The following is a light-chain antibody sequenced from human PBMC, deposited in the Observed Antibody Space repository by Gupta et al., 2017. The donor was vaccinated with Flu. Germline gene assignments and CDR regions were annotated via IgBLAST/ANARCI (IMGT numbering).Light chain of an antibody. CDR3: RQGGRWPWT. V-gene: IGKV2-30*01. CDR1: EGRGDSDGNTY. Sequence: VTLGKPASISCRSSEGRGDSDGNTYLHWFQLRPGQSPRRLIYQSSRRESGVPDRFSGSGSGSDFTLKIIRVESEAVGVYCCRQGGRWPWTFGQGTKVEIK. CDR2: QSS. J-gene: IGKJ1*01.